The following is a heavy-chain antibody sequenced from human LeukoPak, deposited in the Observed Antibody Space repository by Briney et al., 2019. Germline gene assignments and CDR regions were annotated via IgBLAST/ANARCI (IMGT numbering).Heavy chain of an antibody. D-gene: IGHD1-26*01. V-gene: IGHV4-39*02. CDR3: ASSRVGDVFDV. J-gene: IGHJ3*01. CDR1: GGSISSSNYY. CDR2: IFYGGST. Sequence: KPSETLSLTCTVSGGSISSSNYYWSWIRQSPGKGLECIGSIFYGGSTFYNPSLRSRATISVDTSKNYFSLKLTSVSAADTAVYYCASSRVGDVFDVWGQGTMVPISS.